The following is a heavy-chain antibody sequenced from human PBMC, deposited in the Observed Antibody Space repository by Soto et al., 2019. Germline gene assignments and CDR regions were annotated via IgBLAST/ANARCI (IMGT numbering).Heavy chain of an antibody. J-gene: IGHJ3*02. CDR1: GFTFSSYA. Sequence: VGSLRLSCAASGFTFSSYAMSWVRQAPGKGLEWVSAISGSGGSTYYADSVKGRFTISRDNSKNTLYLQMNSLRAEDTAVYYCAKDYSSSWYRPNGAFDIWGQGTMVTVSS. CDR3: AKDYSSSWYRPNGAFDI. CDR2: ISGSGGST. D-gene: IGHD6-13*01. V-gene: IGHV3-23*01.